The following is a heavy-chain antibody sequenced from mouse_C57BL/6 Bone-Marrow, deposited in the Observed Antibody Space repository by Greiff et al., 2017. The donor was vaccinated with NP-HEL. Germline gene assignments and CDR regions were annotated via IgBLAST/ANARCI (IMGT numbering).Heavy chain of an antibody. V-gene: IGHV5-6*01. CDR2: ISSGGSYT. Sequence: EVKVVESGGDLVKPGGSLKLSCAVSGFTFSSYGMSWVRQTPDKRLEWVATISSGGSYTYYPDSVKGRFTISRDNAKNTLYLQMSSLKSEDTAMYYCARQLGRWYFDVWGTGTTVTVSS. CDR1: GFTFSSYG. D-gene: IGHD4-1*01. J-gene: IGHJ1*03. CDR3: ARQLGRWYFDV.